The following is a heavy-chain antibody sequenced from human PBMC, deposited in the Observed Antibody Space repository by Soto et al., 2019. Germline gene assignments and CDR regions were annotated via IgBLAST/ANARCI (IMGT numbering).Heavy chain of an antibody. D-gene: IGHD2-2*01. J-gene: IGHJ3*02. CDR1: GFTFSTYG. V-gene: IGHV3-23*01. CDR2: ISSSGGST. Sequence: PGGSLRLCCAASGFTFSTYGMSWVRQAPGKGLEWVSGISSSGGSTFYADSVKGRFTISRDNSKNALYLQTNSLRAEDTAVYHCAKGYRVEVVYDAFDMWGQGTMVTVSS. CDR3: AKGYRVEVVYDAFDM.